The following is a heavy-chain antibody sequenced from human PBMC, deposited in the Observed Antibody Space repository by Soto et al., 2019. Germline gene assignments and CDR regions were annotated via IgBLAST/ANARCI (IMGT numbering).Heavy chain of an antibody. CDR3: ARVYGDSRDGEYIYFDY. J-gene: IGHJ4*02. V-gene: IGHV4-31*03. Sequence: PSETLSLTCTVSGGSISSGGYYWSWIRQHPGKGLEWIGYIYYSGSTYYNPSLKSRVTISVDTSKNQFSLKLSSVTAADTAVYYCARVYGDSRDGEYIYFDYWGQGTLVTVSS. D-gene: IGHD4-17*01. CDR1: GGSISSGGYY. CDR2: IYYSGST.